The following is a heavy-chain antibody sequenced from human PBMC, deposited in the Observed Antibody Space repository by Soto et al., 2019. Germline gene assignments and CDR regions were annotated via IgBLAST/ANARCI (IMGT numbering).Heavy chain of an antibody. V-gene: IGHV3-11*01. CDR1: GFSFSDYY. Sequence: QVQLVESGGGLVKPGGSLRLFCAASGFSFSDYYMSWIRQAPGKGLEWVSYISSGGSTIYYADSVKGRFTISRDNAKNSLYLQMNSLRAEDTAVYYCASPYYYDTSGYRYAVDYWGQGTLVTVSS. CDR2: ISSGGSTI. CDR3: ASPYYYDTSGYRYAVDY. D-gene: IGHD3-22*01. J-gene: IGHJ4*02.